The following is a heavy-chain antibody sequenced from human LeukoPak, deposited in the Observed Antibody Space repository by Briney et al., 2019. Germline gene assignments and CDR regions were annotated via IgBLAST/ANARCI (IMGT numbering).Heavy chain of an antibody. CDR2: INSDGINT. CDR1: GFTFSGSA. D-gene: IGHD3-22*01. Sequence: GGSLRLPCAASGFTFSGSALHWVRQAPGKGLVWVSRINSDGINTSYADSVKGRFTISRDNAKNTLNLQMNSLRAEDTAVYYCARDLGQYYDTSDNWFDPWGQGTLVTVSS. CDR3: ARDLGQYYDTSDNWFDP. V-gene: IGHV3-74*01. J-gene: IGHJ5*02.